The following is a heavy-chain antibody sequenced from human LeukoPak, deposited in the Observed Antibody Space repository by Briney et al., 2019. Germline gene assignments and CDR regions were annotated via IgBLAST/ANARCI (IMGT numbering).Heavy chain of an antibody. CDR3: ARDFERSVTMVRGVILY. V-gene: IGHV3-30*19. D-gene: IGHD3-10*01. Sequence: GGSLRLSCAASGFTFSSYGMHWVRQAPGKGLEWVAVISYDGSNKYYADSVKGRFTISRDNSKNTLYLQMNSLRAEDTAVYYCARDFERSVTMVRGVILYWGQGTLVTVSS. J-gene: IGHJ4*02. CDR2: ISYDGSNK. CDR1: GFTFSSYG.